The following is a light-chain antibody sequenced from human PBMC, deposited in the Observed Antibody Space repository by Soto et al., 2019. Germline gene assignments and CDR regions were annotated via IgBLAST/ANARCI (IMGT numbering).Light chain of an antibody. CDR2: GAS. CDR3: QQYGSSGT. Sequence: EIVLTQSPGTLSSSPGERATLSCRASQPIISNFLAWYQQKPGQAPRLLIYGASNRATGIPDRFSGSGSGTDFTLTISRLEPEDFAVYYCQQYGSSGTFGQGTKVDIK. J-gene: IGKJ1*01. CDR1: QPIISNF. V-gene: IGKV3-20*01.